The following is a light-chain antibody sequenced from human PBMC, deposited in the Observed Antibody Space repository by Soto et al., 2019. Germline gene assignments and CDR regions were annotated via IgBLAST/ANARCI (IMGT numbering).Light chain of an antibody. CDR1: QSVNAN. CDR2: GAS. J-gene: IGKJ1*01. Sequence: EVVMTQSPATLSVSPGERATLSCRASQSVNANLAWYQQKPGQAPRLLIPGASNRATGIPARFSGSGFGTEFILTISSQQSEDFAGYYCQQYKTWLWTFGQGTKVEI. CDR3: QQYKTWLWT. V-gene: IGKV3-15*01.